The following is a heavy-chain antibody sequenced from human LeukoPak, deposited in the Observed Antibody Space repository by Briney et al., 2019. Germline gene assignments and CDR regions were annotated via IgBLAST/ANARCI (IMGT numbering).Heavy chain of an antibody. V-gene: IGHV1-69*02. CDR2: IIPILGIA. D-gene: IGHD3-3*01. CDR1: GGTFSSYT. Sequence: SVKASCKASGGTFSSYTISWVRRSPGQGLEWMGRIIPILGIANYAQKFQGRVTITADKSTSTAYMELSSLRSEDTAVYYCASYFWSGYYYDYWGQGTLVTVSS. CDR3: ASYFWSGYYYDY. J-gene: IGHJ4*02.